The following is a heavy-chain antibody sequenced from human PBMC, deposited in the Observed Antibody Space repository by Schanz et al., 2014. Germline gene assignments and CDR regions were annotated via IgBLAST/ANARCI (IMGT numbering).Heavy chain of an antibody. J-gene: IGHJ6*02. CDR3: ATSYSSSSYFYVMDV. V-gene: IGHV3-48*04. CDR1: GSTFSNYW. CDR2: ISSGSSTI. Sequence: EVQLVESGGGLVQPGGSLRLSCAVSGSTFSNYWMTWVRQAPGKGLEWISYISSGSSTIHYADSVKGRFTISRDNAKNSLFLQMNSLRAEDTAIYYCATSYSSSSYFYVMDVWGQGTTVTVSS. D-gene: IGHD6-6*01.